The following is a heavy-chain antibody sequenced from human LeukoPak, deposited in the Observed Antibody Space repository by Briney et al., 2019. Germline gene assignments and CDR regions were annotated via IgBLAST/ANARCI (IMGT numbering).Heavy chain of an antibody. D-gene: IGHD6-6*01. V-gene: IGHV3-23*01. CDR1: GFTFSSYS. J-gene: IGHJ4*02. Sequence: PGGSLRLSCAASGFTFSSYSMNWVRQAPGKGLEWVSAISGGGGSTYHADSVKGRFTISRDNSKNTLYLQMDSLRAEDTAVYYCANSYTSSSRTPFDCWGQGTLVTVSS. CDR3: ANSYTSSSRTPFDC. CDR2: ISGGGGST.